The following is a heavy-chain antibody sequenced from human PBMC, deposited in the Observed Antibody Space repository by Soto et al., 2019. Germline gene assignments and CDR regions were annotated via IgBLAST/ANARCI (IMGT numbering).Heavy chain of an antibody. CDR3: AKDQAPYDYYYGMAV. V-gene: IGHV3-23*01. CDR1: GFTFSSYA. CDR2: ISGSGGST. Sequence: GGSLRLSCAASGFTFSSYAMGWVRQAPGKGLEWVSAISGSGGSTYYADSVKGRFTISRDNSKNTLYLQMNSLRAEDTAVFYCAKDQAPYDYYYGMAVWGQGTTVTVSS. J-gene: IGHJ6*02.